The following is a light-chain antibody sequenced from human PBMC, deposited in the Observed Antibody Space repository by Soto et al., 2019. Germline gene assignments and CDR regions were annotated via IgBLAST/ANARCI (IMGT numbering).Light chain of an antibody. CDR1: QSVSSNY. V-gene: IGKV3D-20*01. CDR2: DAS. Sequence: EIVLTQSPGTLSLSPGERAALSCRASQSVSSNYLAWYQQKPGLAPRLLIFDASSRAAGIPDRFSGSGSGTDFTLTISRLEPEDFAVYYCQQYGSSPRTFGQGTKVDIK. CDR3: QQYGSSPRT. J-gene: IGKJ1*01.